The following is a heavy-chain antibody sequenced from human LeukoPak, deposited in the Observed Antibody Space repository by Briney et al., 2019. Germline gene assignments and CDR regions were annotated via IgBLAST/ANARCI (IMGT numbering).Heavy chain of an antibody. J-gene: IGHJ6*02. CDR1: GGSFSGYY. D-gene: IGHD2-2*01. CDR2: INHSGST. V-gene: IGHV4-34*01. CDR3: ARAQRIVVVPAAMSYYYYGMDV. Sequence: SETLSLTCAVYGGSFSGYYWSWVRQPPGKGLEWIGEINHSGSTNYNPSLKSRVTISVDTSKNQLSLKLSSVTAADTAVYYCARAQRIVVVPAAMSYYYYGMDVWGQGTTVTVSS.